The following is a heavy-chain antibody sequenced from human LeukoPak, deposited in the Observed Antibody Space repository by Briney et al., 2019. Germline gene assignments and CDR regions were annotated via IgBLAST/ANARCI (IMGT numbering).Heavy chain of an antibody. CDR1: GFTFSNAW. V-gene: IGHV3-15*01. CDR2: IKSKTDGGTT. CDR3: TTAPIPDGYSVDY. J-gene: IGHJ4*02. Sequence: PGGSLRLSCAASGFTFSNAWMSWVRQAPGKGLEWVGRIKSKTDGGTTDYAAPVKGRFTISRDDSKNTLYLQMNSLKTEDTAVYYCTTAPIPDGYSVDYWGQGTLVTVSS. D-gene: IGHD5-12*01.